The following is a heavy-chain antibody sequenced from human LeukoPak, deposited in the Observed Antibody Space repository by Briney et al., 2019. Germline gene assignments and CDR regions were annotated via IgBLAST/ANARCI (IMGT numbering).Heavy chain of an antibody. V-gene: IGHV3-23*01. Sequence: GGSLRLSCAASGFTFSSYAMSWVRQAPGKGLEWVSAISGSGGSTYYADSVKGRFTISRDNSKNTLYLQMNSLRAEDTAVYYCARGRFTFGGVIAPPLFDYWGQGTLVTVSS. CDR1: GFTFSSYA. D-gene: IGHD3-16*02. CDR2: ISGSGGST. J-gene: IGHJ4*02. CDR3: ARGRFTFGGVIAPPLFDY.